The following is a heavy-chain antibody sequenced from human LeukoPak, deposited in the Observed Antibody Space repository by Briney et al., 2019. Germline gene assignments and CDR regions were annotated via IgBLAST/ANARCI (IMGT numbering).Heavy chain of an antibody. CDR3: ARESATMVRGVIIRFVDY. CDR1: GGSISSYY. V-gene: IGHV4-59*01. D-gene: IGHD3-10*01. Sequence: SETLSLTCTVSGGSISSYYWSWIRQPPGKGLEWIGYIYYSGSTNYNPSLKSRVTISVDTSTNQFSLKLSAVTAADTAVYYCARESATMVRGVIIRFVDYWGQGTLVTVSS. J-gene: IGHJ4*02. CDR2: IYYSGST.